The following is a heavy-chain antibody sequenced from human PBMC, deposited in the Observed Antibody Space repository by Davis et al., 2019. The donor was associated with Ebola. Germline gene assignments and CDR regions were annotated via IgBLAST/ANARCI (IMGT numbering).Heavy chain of an antibody. J-gene: IGHJ6*02. CDR3: AREDETITSGMDV. CDR1: GFTFTSSA. Sequence: SVKVSCKASGFTFTSSAVQWVRQAPGQGLEWMGRIIPILGIANYAQKFQGRVTITADKSTSTAYMELSRLRSDDTAVYYCAREDETITSGMDVWGQGTTVTVSS. V-gene: IGHV1-69*04. D-gene: IGHD1-14*01. CDR2: IIPILGIA.